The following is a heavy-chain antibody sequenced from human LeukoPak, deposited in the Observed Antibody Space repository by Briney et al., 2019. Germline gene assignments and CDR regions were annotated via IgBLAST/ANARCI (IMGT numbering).Heavy chain of an antibody. D-gene: IGHD3-10*01. CDR2: IYPGDSDT. CDR1: GYTFTSYW. J-gene: IGHJ3*02. V-gene: IGHV5-51*01. CDR3: AREYGSAFDM. Sequence: GESLKISCKGSGYTFTSYWIGWVRQMPGKGLDWMGIIYPGDSDTRYSPSFQGQVTISADKSISAAYLQWSSLRASDTAMYYCAREYGSAFDMWGQGTMVTVSS.